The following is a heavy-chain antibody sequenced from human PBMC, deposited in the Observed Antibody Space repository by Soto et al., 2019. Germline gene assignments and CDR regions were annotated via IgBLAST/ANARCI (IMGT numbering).Heavy chain of an antibody. CDR1: GFTFSAYA. J-gene: IGHJ2*01. Sequence: EVQLLESGGGLVQPGGSLRLSCAASGFTFSAYAMGWVRQAPGKGLEWVSTIHGGGGATHYADSVKGRFTISRDDSKNTLNAQINSLRAEDTAVYFCAKFEGHPLQYWYLDFWGRGTLVTVSS. CDR3: AKFEGHPLQYWYLDF. CDR2: IHGGGGAT. D-gene: IGHD3-9*01. V-gene: IGHV3-23*01.